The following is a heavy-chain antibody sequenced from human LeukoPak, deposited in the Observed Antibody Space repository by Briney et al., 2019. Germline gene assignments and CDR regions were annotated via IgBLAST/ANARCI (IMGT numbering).Heavy chain of an antibody. CDR3: ARPTRSKSGYQVSGPRGGFDP. V-gene: IGHV4-39*01. CDR1: GGSISSSSYY. J-gene: IGHJ5*02. D-gene: IGHD3-10*01. CDR2: IYYSGST. Sequence: SETLSLTCTVSGGSISSSSYYWGWIRQPPGKGLEWIGSIYYSGSTYYNPSLKSRVTISVDTSKNQFSLKLSSVTAADTAVYYCARPTRSKSGYQVSGPRGGFDPWGQGTLVTVSS.